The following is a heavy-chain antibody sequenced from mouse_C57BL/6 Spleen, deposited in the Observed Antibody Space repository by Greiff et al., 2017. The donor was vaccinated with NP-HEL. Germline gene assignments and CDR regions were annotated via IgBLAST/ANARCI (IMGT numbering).Heavy chain of an antibody. V-gene: IGHV1-64*01. J-gene: IGHJ4*01. CDR2: IHPNSGST. CDR3: ARQGVYGSYAMDY. D-gene: IGHD1-1*01. Sequence: QVQLQQSGAELVKPGASVKLSCKASGYTFTSYWMHWVKQRPGQGLEWIGMIHPNSGSTNYNEKFKSKATLTVDKSSSTAYMQLSSLTSEDSAVYYCARQGVYGSYAMDYWGQGTSVTVSS. CDR1: GYTFTSYW.